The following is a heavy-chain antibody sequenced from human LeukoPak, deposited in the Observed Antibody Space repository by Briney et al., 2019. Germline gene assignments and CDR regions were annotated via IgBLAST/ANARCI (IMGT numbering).Heavy chain of an antibody. J-gene: IGHJ6*03. V-gene: IGHV3-23*01. CDR3: AKRGSGWYEDYYYYMDV. CDR2: IGGSGGGT. Sequence: GGSLRLSCAASGFIFDDYGMSWVRHAPGRGLEWVSAIGGSGGGTYYADSVKGRFTISRDNSKNTLYLQMNSLRAEDTAVYYCAKRGSGWYEDYYYYMDVWGKGTTVTISS. D-gene: IGHD6-19*01. CDR1: GFIFDDYG.